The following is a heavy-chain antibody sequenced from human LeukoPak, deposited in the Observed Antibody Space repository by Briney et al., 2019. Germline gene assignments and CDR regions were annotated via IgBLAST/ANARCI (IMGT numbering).Heavy chain of an antibody. Sequence: GASVKVSCKASGYTFTGYYMHWVRQAPGQGLEWMGWINPDSGGTNYAQKSQGRVTMTRDTSISTAYMELSRLKSDDTAVYYCARDLPGPRYFDWFNPSPWGQGTLVTVSS. D-gene: IGHD3-9*01. V-gene: IGHV1-2*02. CDR3: ARDLPGPRYFDWFNPSP. CDR1: GYTFTGYY. CDR2: INPDSGGT. J-gene: IGHJ5*02.